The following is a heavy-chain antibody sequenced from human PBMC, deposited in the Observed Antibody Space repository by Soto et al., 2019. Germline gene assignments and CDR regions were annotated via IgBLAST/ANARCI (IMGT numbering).Heavy chain of an antibody. Sequence: EVQLVESGGGLVQPGGSLTLSCAGSGFAFSGSTIHWVRQASGKGLEWVGRIRSKANSYATAYAASVKGRFIISRDDSKTTVYLQMSSLRIEDTAVYYCFKVNYFSYHGMDVWGQGTTVTVSS. J-gene: IGHJ6*02. CDR2: IRSKANSYAT. CDR1: GFAFSGST. CDR3: FKVNYFSYHGMDV. D-gene: IGHD2-21*01. V-gene: IGHV3-73*02.